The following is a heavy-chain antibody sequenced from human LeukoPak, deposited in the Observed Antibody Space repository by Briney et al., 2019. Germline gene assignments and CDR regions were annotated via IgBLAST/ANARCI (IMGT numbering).Heavy chain of an antibody. CDR1: GYTFTSYY. Sequence: ASVKVSCKASGYTFTSYYMHWVRQAPGQGLEWMGLINPSGGSTSYAQKFQGRVTMTRDTSTSTVYMELSSLRSEDTAVYYCARDRTYYYDSSGLDYWGQGTLVTVSS. V-gene: IGHV1-46*01. J-gene: IGHJ4*02. D-gene: IGHD3-22*01. CDR2: INPSGGST. CDR3: ARDRTYYYDSSGLDY.